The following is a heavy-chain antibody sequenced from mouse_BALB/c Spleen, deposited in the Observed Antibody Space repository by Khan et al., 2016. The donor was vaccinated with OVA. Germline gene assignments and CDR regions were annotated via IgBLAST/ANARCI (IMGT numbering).Heavy chain of an antibody. CDR1: GFSLTGFG. CDR3: ARELRLGGFAY. Sequence: QMQLEESGPGLVAPSQSLSITCTVSGFSLTGFGIIWVRQPPGKGLEWLGMIWGDGSTDYNSALKSRLSISKDNSKSQVFLKMNSLQTDDTARYYCARELRLGGFAYWGQGTLVTVSA. CDR2: IWGDGST. D-gene: IGHD1-2*01. J-gene: IGHJ3*01. V-gene: IGHV2-6-7*01.